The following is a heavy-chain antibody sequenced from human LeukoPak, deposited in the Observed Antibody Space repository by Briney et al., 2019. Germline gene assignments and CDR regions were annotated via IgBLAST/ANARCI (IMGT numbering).Heavy chain of an antibody. Sequence: PGGSLRLSCAASGFTFSSYGMHWVRQAPGKGLEWVAVIWYDGSNKYYADSVKGRFTISRDNSKNTLYLQMNSLRAEDTAVYYCARDEAFRYYYDSSGYYSPDYWGQGTLVTVSS. J-gene: IGHJ4*02. CDR2: IWYDGSNK. D-gene: IGHD3-22*01. V-gene: IGHV3-33*01. CDR1: GFTFSSYG. CDR3: ARDEAFRYYYDSSGYYSPDY.